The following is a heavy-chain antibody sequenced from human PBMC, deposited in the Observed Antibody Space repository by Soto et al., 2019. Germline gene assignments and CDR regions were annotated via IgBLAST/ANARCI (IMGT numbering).Heavy chain of an antibody. CDR3: ASSLVRGVNHDGMDV. CDR2: IYYSGST. CDR1: GGSISSGDYY. Sequence: SETLSLTCTVSGGSISSGDYYWSWIRQPPGKGLEWIGYIYYSGSTYYNTSLKSRVTISVDTSKNQFSLKLSSVTAADTAVYYCASSLVRGVNHDGMDVWGQGTTVTVSS. V-gene: IGHV4-30-4*01. D-gene: IGHD3-10*01. J-gene: IGHJ6*02.